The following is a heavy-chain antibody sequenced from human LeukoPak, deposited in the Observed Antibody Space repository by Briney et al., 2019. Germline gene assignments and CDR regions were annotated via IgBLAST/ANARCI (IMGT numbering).Heavy chain of an antibody. Sequence: GASVKVSCKASGYTFTSYDINWVRQATGQGLEWMGWMNPNSSNTGYAQKFQGRVTMTRNTSISTAYMELSSLRSEDTAVYYCARNAFVARYCSGGSCHFDPWGQGTLVTVSS. CDR1: GYTFTSYD. J-gene: IGHJ5*02. CDR2: MNPNSSNT. D-gene: IGHD2-15*01. V-gene: IGHV1-8*01. CDR3: ARNAFVARYCSGGSCHFDP.